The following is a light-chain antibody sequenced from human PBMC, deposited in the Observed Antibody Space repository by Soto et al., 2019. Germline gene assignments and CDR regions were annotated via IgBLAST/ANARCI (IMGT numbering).Light chain of an antibody. V-gene: IGLV2-14*01. J-gene: IGLJ3*02. Sequence: QSALAQPASVSGSPGQSITISCTGTRSDVGAYNSVSWYQQHPGQAPQLMIYEVSNRPSGVSNRFSGSKSGNRASLTISGRQAEDETDYYCSSYTSTGAWVFGGGTKLTVL. CDR3: SSYTSTGAWV. CDR1: RSDVGAYNS. CDR2: EVS.